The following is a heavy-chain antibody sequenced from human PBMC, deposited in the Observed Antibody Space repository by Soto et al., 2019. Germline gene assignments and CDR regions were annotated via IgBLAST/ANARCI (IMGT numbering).Heavy chain of an antibody. D-gene: IGHD1-26*01. J-gene: IGHJ6*02. CDR3: AHSPSGVGHLSPGYYYYYGMDV. CDR2: IYWDDDK. V-gene: IGHV2-5*02. CDR1: GFSLSTSGVG. Sequence: QITLKESGPTLVKPTQTLTLTCTFSGFSLSTSGVGVGWIRQPPGKALEWLALIYWDDDKRYSPSLKSRLTSTTHPHKNHVLLTKTNRHPVDTAKYYCAHSPSGVGHLSPGYYYYYGMDVWGQGTTVTVSS.